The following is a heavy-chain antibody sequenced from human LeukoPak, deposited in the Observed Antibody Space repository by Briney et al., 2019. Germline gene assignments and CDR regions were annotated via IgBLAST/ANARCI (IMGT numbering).Heavy chain of an antibody. V-gene: IGHV3-30*04. CDR1: GFTFSSYA. D-gene: IGHD4-17*01. J-gene: IGHJ4*02. CDR3: AKDLDPGVTTSPFDY. CDR2: ISYDGSNK. Sequence: GGSLRLSCAASGFTFSSYAMHWVRQAPGKGLEWVAVISYDGSNKYYADSVKGRFTISRDNSKNTLYLQMNSLRAEDTAVYYCAKDLDPGVTTSPFDYWGQGTLVTVSS.